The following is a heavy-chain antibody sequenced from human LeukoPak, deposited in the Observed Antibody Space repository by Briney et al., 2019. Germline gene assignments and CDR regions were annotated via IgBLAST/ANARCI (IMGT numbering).Heavy chain of an antibody. J-gene: IGHJ5*02. CDR2: INHSGST. CDR1: GESFSSYY. D-gene: IGHD2-2*01. CDR3: ARDQLYCSSSSCRNLGWFDP. V-gene: IGHV4-34*01. Sequence: SETLSLTCAVYGESFSSYYWSWIRQPPGKGLEWIGEINHSGSTNYNPSLKSRVTISVDTSKNQFSLKLSSVTAADTAVYYCARDQLYCSSSSCRNLGWFDPWGQGTLVTVSS.